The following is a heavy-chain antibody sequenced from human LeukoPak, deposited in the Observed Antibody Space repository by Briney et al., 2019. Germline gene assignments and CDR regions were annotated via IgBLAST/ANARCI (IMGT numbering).Heavy chain of an antibody. Sequence: GESLKISCKGSGYSFTSYWIGWVRQMPGKGLEWMGIIYPGDSDTRYSSSFQGQVTISADKSISTAYLQCSSLKSSDTAMYYCARIRAGSATSWFDPWGQGTLVTVSS. CDR1: GYSFTSYW. V-gene: IGHV5-51*01. D-gene: IGHD1-26*01. CDR3: ARIRAGSATSWFDP. CDR2: IYPGDSDT. J-gene: IGHJ5*02.